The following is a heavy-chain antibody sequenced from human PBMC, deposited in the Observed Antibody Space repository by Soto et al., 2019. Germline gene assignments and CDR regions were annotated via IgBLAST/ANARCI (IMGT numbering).Heavy chain of an antibody. CDR3: ARGGDTSTWYVLDY. CDR2: MNPATGNT. J-gene: IGHJ4*02. V-gene: IGHV1-8*01. Sequence: QVQLVQSGAEVKKPGASVKVSCKASGYTFTSFDINWVRQAPGQGLEWMGWMNPATGNTGYAQKFQGRVTMTRNTSINTAYMELSSLRSEDTAVYFCARGGDTSTWYVLDYWGQGALVTVSS. D-gene: IGHD6-13*01. CDR1: GYTFTSFD.